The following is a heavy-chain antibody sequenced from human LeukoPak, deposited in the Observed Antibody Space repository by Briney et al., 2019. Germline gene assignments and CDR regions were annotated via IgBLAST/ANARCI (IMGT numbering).Heavy chain of an antibody. Sequence: PGGSLRLSCAASGFTFSSNYMSWVRQAPGKGLEWVSVIYSGGSTYYADSVKGRFTISRDNSKNTLYLQMNSLRAEDTAVYYCAKDMGYDSSGYYYGFDYWGQGTLVTVSS. V-gene: IGHV3-53*01. CDR1: GFTFSSNY. CDR2: IYSGGST. J-gene: IGHJ4*02. CDR3: AKDMGYDSSGYYYGFDY. D-gene: IGHD3-22*01.